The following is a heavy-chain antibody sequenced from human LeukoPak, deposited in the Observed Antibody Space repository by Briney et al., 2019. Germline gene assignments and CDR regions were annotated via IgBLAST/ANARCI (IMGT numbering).Heavy chain of an antibody. CDR2: IFYSGNT. J-gene: IGHJ6*03. D-gene: IGHD6-13*01. CDR1: GGSISSSSYY. Sequence: SETLSLTCTVSGGSISSSSYYWGWIRQPPGKGLEWIGSIFYSGNTYYNPSLKSRVTISVDTSKNQFSLKLSSVTAADTAVYFCARLYSSRSRYYYYYMDVWGKGTTVTVSS. CDR3: ARLYSSRSRYYYYYMDV. V-gene: IGHV4-39*01.